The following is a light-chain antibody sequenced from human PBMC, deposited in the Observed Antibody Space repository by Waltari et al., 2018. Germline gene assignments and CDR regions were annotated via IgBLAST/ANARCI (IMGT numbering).Light chain of an antibody. CDR1: QSVTSSY. V-gene: IGKV3D-7*01. CDR3: QQDYNLPGT. CDR2: GAS. J-gene: IGKJ1*01. Sequence: DIVMTQSPATLSLSPGERATLSCRASQSVTSSYLSWYQQKPGQVPRLLIYGASTRATGIPARFSVSGSGTDFTLTISSLQPEDFAVYYCQQDYNLPGTFGQGTKVEIK.